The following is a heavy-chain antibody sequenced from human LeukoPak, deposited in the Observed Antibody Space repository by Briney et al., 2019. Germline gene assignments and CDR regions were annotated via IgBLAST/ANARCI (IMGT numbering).Heavy chain of an antibody. Sequence: GGSLRLSCAASGFTFSSYRMNWVRQAPGKGLEWVSYISSSSRTIYYADSVKGRFTISRDNAKNSLYLQMNSLRAEDTAVYYCARGRPSGTSSYYFDYWGQGTLVTVSS. CDR3: ARGRPSGTSSYYFDY. J-gene: IGHJ4*02. CDR2: ISSSSRTI. V-gene: IGHV3-48*04. CDR1: GFTFSSYR. D-gene: IGHD3-3*01.